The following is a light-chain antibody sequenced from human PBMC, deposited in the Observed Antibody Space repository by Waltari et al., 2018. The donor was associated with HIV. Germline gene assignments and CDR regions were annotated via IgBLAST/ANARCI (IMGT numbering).Light chain of an antibody. CDR2: DVS. V-gene: IGLV2-11*01. J-gene: IGLJ1*01. CDR1: SSAVGDSTD. CDR3: CSYAGNYSYV. Sequence: QSALTQPRSVSGSPGQSVTISCTGTSSAVGDSTDVSWYRQNPGKVPKLMIYDVSKRPSGVPDRFSGSRSGNTASLTISGLQAEDEADYFCCSYAGNYSYVFGSGSRVTVL.